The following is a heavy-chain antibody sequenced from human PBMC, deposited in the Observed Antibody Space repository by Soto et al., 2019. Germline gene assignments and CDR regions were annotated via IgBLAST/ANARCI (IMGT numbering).Heavy chain of an antibody. J-gene: IGHJ4*02. Sequence: QLQLQESGPGLVKPSETLSLTCTVSGGSISSSSYYWGWIRQPPGKGLEWIGSIYYSGNTYYNPSLKSRVTISVDTSKNLFSLKLSSVPAADTAVYYCARHVAGYSSGLDYWGQGTLVTVSS. CDR2: IYYSGNT. CDR1: GGSISSSSYY. D-gene: IGHD6-19*01. CDR3: ARHVAGYSSGLDY. V-gene: IGHV4-39*01.